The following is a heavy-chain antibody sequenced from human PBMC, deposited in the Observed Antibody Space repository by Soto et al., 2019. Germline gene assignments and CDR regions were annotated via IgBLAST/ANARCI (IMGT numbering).Heavy chain of an antibody. D-gene: IGHD6-19*01. CDR2: IYYDGSV. CDR3: ARHRIAVAGPLDY. Sequence: SSATLSLTCTVSGGAIRNSIYYWGWIRQPPGKGLEWIGTIYYDGSVAYSPSLKSRVTLSVDTSRNHFSVKINSVTAADTAVYFCARHRIAVAGPLDYWGQGTLVTVSS. V-gene: IGHV4-39*01. CDR1: GGAIRNSIYY. J-gene: IGHJ4*02.